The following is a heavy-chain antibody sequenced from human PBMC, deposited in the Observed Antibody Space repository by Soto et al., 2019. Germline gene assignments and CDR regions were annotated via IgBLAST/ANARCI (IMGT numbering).Heavy chain of an antibody. CDR2: VYYGGSI. Sequence: QLQLQESGPGLVKPSETLSLTCTVSGGSISSRSHYWGWIRQPPGKGLEWIGSVYYGGSIYYNSSLMRRVTISVDTSKNHLSLKLSSVPAADTAVYYCARQVNSWFDPWGQGTLVTVSS. CDR1: GGSISSRSHY. V-gene: IGHV4-39*01. J-gene: IGHJ5*02. CDR3: ARQVNSWFDP. D-gene: IGHD4-4*01.